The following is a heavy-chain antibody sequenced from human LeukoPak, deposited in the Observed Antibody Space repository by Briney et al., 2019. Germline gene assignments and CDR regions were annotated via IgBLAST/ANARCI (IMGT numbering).Heavy chain of an antibody. V-gene: IGHV3-9*01. D-gene: IGHD4-4*01. CDR3: AKVRAPYSNYEFFDH. CDR1: GFTFDDYA. CDR2: ISWNSGSI. J-gene: IGHJ4*02. Sequence: GGSLRLSCAASGFTFDDYAMHWVRQAPGKGLEWVSGISWNSGSIGYADSVKGRFTISRDNAKNSLYLQMNSLRAEDTALYYCAKVRAPYSNYEFFDHWGQGTLVTVSS.